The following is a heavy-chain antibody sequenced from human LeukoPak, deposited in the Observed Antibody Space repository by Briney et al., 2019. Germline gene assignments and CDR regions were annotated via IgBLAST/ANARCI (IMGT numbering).Heavy chain of an antibody. J-gene: IGHJ4*02. D-gene: IGHD3-3*01. CDR1: GFTFSSYA. CDR3: AKDGQNTIFGVVSVDY. CDR2: ISGSGGST. Sequence: GGSLRLSCAASGFTFSSYAMSWVRQAPGKGLEWVSAISGSGGSTYYADSVKGRFTISRDNSKNTLYLQMNSLRAEDTDVYYCAKDGQNTIFGVVSVDYWGQGTLVTVSS. V-gene: IGHV3-23*01.